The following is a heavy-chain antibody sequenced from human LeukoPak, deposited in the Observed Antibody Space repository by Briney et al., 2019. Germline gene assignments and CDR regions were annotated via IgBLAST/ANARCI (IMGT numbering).Heavy chain of an antibody. D-gene: IGHD6-19*01. J-gene: IGHJ4*02. CDR3: ARGGNGWSLNNYFDS. V-gene: IGHV3-30-3*01. CDR2: ISYDGSNK. Sequence: GRPLRLSCAASGFTFNTYHTHWVRNAPGKGLEWVAVISYDGSNKYYADSVKGRFTVSRDKSQNTLYLQMNSLRIEDTAVYHCARGGNGWSLNNYFDSWGQGTLVTVSS. CDR1: GFTFNTYH.